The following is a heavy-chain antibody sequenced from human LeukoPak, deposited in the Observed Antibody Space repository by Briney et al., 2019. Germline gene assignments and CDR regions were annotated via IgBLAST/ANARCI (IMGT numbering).Heavy chain of an antibody. Sequence: TSETLSLTCTVSGGSISSYYWTWIRQPPGKGLEWIGYIRDSGSTNYNPSLKSRVTIPADTSKKQFSLKVRSVTAADTATYFCARDVGAGTDYWGQGILVTVSS. J-gene: IGHJ4*02. CDR2: IRDSGST. D-gene: IGHD6-19*01. V-gene: IGHV4-59*01. CDR3: ARDVGAGTDY. CDR1: GGSISSYY.